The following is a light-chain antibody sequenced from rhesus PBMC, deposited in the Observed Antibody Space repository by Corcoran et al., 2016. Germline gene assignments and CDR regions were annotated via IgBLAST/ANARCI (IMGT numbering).Light chain of an antibody. V-gene: IGKV1S12*01. Sequence: DIQMTQSPSALSASVGDRVTISCRASQNIYSNLAWYQQKPGKAPKLLIYAASSLQTGIPSRVSGSGSVTDFTLTISSLQPEDSSAYYCQHYYDNPYSFGQGTKVEIK. CDR3: QHYYDNPYS. CDR2: AAS. J-gene: IGKJ2*01. CDR1: QNIYSN.